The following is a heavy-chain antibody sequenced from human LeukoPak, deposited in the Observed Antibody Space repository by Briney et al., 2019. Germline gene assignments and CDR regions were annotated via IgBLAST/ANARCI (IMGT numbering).Heavy chain of an antibody. Sequence: GGSLRLSCAASGFTFDDYAMHWVRHAPGKGLEWVSGISWNSGSIGYADSVKGRFTISRDNAKNSLYLQMNSLRAEDMALYYCAKSGCSSTSCFVDYWGQGTLVTVSS. CDR3: AKSGCSSTSCFVDY. D-gene: IGHD2-2*01. CDR1: GFTFDDYA. CDR2: ISWNSGSI. V-gene: IGHV3-9*03. J-gene: IGHJ4*02.